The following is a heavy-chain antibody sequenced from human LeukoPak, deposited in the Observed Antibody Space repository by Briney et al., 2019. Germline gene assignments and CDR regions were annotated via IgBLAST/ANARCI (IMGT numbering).Heavy chain of an antibody. V-gene: IGHV4-59*12. Sequence: GSLRLSCAASGFTFSSYSMNWIRQPPGKGLEWIGSMFYYGSTYYNASLKSRVTISLDTSKKQFSLKLRSVTAADTAVYYCARRPSRDYYYYYMDVWGKGTTVTVSS. D-gene: IGHD5-24*01. CDR2: MFYYGST. J-gene: IGHJ6*03. CDR1: GFTFSSYS. CDR3: ARRPSRDYYYYYMDV.